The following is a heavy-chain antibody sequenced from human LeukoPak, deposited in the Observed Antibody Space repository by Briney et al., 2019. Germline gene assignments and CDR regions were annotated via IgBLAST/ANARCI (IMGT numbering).Heavy chain of an antibody. CDR2: ISSSSSYT. D-gene: IGHD3-10*01. J-gene: IGHJ3*02. CDR1: VFTFSDYY. CDR3: ARDNLLRGASDAFDI. Sequence: PGGSLRLSCAASVFTFSDYYMSWVRQAPGKGLEWVSYISSSSSYTNYADSVKGRFTISRDNANNSLYLQMNSLRAEDTAVYYCARDNLLRGASDAFDIWGQGTMVTVSS. V-gene: IGHV3-11*05.